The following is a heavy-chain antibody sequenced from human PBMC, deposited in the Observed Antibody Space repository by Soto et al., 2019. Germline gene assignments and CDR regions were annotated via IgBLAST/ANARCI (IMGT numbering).Heavy chain of an antibody. J-gene: IGHJ4*02. CDR1: GYIFTDYS. CDR2: INAGNGNT. V-gene: IGHV1-3*01. CDR3: ARGTAWGF. D-gene: IGHD3-16*01. Sequence: QVQLIQSGAEVKKPGASVKVSCKASGYIFTDYSVHWVRQAPGQSLEWMGRINAGNGNTYYSRNFQDRDTITRDTPATTAYMELNSLTAEDTAVYYCARGTAWGFWCQGTLVTVSS.